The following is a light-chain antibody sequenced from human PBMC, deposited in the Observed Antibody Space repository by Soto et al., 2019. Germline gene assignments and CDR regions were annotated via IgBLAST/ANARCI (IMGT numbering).Light chain of an antibody. V-gene: IGKV3D-20*01. CDR3: QQYGRSPIT. CDR2: DAS. Sequence: EVVMTQSPSTLSVSHRERTTLSCRASQSVGNNLAWYQQKPGLAPRLLIYDASSRATGIPDRFSGSGSGTDFTLTISRLESEDFAVYYCQQYGRSPITFGQGTRLEI. CDR1: QSVGNN. J-gene: IGKJ5*01.